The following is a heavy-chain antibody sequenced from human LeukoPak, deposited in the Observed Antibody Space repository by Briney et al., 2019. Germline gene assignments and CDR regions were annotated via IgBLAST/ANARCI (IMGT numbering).Heavy chain of an antibody. CDR2: INPNSGGT. J-gene: IGHJ5*02. CDR1: GYTFTGYY. V-gene: IGHV1-2*02. Sequence: ASVKVSCKASGYTFTGYYMHWVRQAHGQGLEWMGWINPNSGGTNYAQKFQGRVTMTRDTSISTAYMELSRLRSDDTAVYYCARGVPPSSWFDPWGQGTLVTVSS. CDR3: ARGVPPSSWFDP. D-gene: IGHD3-10*02.